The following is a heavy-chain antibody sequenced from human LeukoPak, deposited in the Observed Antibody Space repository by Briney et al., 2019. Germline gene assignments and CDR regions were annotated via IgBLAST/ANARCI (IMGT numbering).Heavy chain of an antibody. V-gene: IGHV4-39*01. Sequence: SETLSLTCAVYGGSFSSYYWGWIRQPPGKGLEWIGSIYYSGSTYYNPSLKSRVTISVDTSKNQFSLKLSSVTAADTAVYYCARLFEGPFDYYYMDVWGKGTTVTVSS. CDR2: IYYSGST. J-gene: IGHJ6*03. D-gene: IGHD3-9*01. CDR3: ARLFEGPFDYYYMDV. CDR1: GGSFSSYY.